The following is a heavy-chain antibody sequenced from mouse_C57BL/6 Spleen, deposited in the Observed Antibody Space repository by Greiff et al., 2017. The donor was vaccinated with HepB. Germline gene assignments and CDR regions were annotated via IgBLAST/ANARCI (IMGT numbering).Heavy chain of an antibody. D-gene: IGHD1-1*01. V-gene: IGHV1-82*01. J-gene: IGHJ2*01. Sequence: QVQLQQSGPELVKPGASVKISCKASGYAFSSSWINWVKQRPGKGLEWIGRIYPGDGDTNYNGKFKGKATLTADKSSSTAYMQLSSLTSEDSAVYFCARNNYYGDYWGQGTTLTVSS. CDR2: IYPGDGDT. CDR3: ARNNYYGDY. CDR1: GYAFSSSW.